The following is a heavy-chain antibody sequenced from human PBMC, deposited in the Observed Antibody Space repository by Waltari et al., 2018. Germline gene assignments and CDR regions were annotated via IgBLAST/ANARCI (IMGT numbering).Heavy chain of an antibody. CDR3: ATPFYNWDDPLHT. V-gene: IGHV3-23*01. Sequence: EVQLLESGGDLVQPGWSLRLSCAASGIIFNNFAINWVRLGPGTGLDWVSAISVSDDTYYADSVKGRFTVSRDTSKNTVYLQMNGLRAEDTAVYYCATPFYNWDDPLHTWGQGTLVAVSS. CDR2: ISVSDDT. D-gene: IGHD1-20*01. J-gene: IGHJ5*02. CDR1: GIIFNNFA.